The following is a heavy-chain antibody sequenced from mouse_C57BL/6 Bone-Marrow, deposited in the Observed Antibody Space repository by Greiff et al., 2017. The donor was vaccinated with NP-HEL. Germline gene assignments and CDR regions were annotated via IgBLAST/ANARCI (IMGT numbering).Heavy chain of an antibody. Sequence: VQLKESGPGLVKPSQSLSLTCSVTGYSITSGYYWNWIRQFPGNKLEWMGYISYDGSNNYNPSLKNRISITRDTSKNQFFLKLNSVTTEDTATYYCARARYYYGSWFAYWGQGTLVTVSA. V-gene: IGHV3-6*01. D-gene: IGHD1-1*01. CDR2: ISYDGSN. CDR1: GYSITSGYY. J-gene: IGHJ3*01. CDR3: ARARYYYGSWFAY.